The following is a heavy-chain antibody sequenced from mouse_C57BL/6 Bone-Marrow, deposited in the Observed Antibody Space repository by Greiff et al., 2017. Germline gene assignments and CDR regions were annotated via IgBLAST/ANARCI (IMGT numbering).Heavy chain of an antibody. CDR1: GYSIPSDY. CDR2: ISYSGST. Sequence: EVKLVESGPGLAKPSQTLSLTCPVTGYSIPSDYWNWIRKFPGNKLEYMGYISYSGSTYYNPSLNTRISITRDTSKNQYYLQLNSVTTEDTGTYCCARVDGYPYYAWDYWGQGTSVTVSS. J-gene: IGHJ4*01. V-gene: IGHV3-8*01. D-gene: IGHD2-3*01. CDR3: ARVDGYPYYAWDY.